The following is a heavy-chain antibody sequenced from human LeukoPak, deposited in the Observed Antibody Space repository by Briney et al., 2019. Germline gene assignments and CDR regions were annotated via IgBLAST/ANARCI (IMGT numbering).Heavy chain of an antibody. CDR2: ISTSGST. J-gene: IGHJ6*04. Sequence: SETLSLTCTVSGGSISSYYWSWIRQPAGKGLESIGHISTSGSTNYNPSLKSRVTISVDTSKNQFSLKLSSVTAADTAVYYCARGGGLLWFGEFSSVWGKGTTVTVSS. CDR3: ARGGGLLWFGEFSSV. V-gene: IGHV4-4*07. D-gene: IGHD3-10*01. CDR1: GGSISSYY.